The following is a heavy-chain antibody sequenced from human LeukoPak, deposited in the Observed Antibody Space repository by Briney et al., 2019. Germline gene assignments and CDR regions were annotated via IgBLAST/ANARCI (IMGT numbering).Heavy chain of an antibody. CDR3: ARGGTDYTRHFDY. CDR1: GFIFSSYA. CDR2: ISGTGGGT. Sequence: GGSLRLSCAASGFIFSSYAMNWVRQAPGKGLEWVSAISGTGGGTYYADSVKGRFTISRDNSKNTLYLQMNSLRAEDTAVYYCARGGTDYTRHFDYWGQGTLVTVSS. V-gene: IGHV3-23*01. J-gene: IGHJ4*02. D-gene: IGHD3-3*01.